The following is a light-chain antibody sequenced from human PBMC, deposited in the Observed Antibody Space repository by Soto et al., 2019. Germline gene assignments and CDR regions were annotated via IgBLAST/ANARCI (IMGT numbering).Light chain of an antibody. Sequence: QSALTQPASVSGSPGQSITISCTGTSSDVGSHNLVSWYQQHPGQAPKLMIYEVSKRPLGVSTRLSASKSGNTASLTIAGLQADDEADYYCCSYGGSRAVFGGGTQLTVL. CDR2: EVS. CDR1: SSDVGSHNL. CDR3: CSYGGSRAV. V-gene: IGLV2-23*02. J-gene: IGLJ7*01.